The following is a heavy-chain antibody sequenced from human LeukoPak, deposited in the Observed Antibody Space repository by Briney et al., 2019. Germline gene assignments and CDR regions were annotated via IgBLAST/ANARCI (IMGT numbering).Heavy chain of an antibody. CDR2: VSYSGDT. V-gene: IGHV4-59*12. CDR1: SDSLGSFY. D-gene: IGHD3-9*01. CDR3: ARDIAICWFFL. J-gene: IGHJ4*02. Sequence: PSETLSLTCSVSSDSLGSFYWSWLRQPPGKGLEWIGHVSYSGDTNYNPSLKSRVTLSVDTSKNQFSLKLSSVTAADTAVYYCARDIAICWFFLWGQGTLLTVSS.